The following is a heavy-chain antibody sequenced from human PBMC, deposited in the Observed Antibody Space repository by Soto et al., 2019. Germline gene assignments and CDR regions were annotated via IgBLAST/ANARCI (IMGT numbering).Heavy chain of an antibody. D-gene: IGHD1-1*01. Sequence: GGSLRLSCAASEFTFSSYWMSWVRQAPGKGLEWVANIKQDGSEKYYVDSVKGRFTISRDNAKNSLYLQMNSLRAEDTAVYYCARERQEPHPYYYYGMDVWGQGTTVTVSS. CDR2: IKQDGSEK. CDR3: ARERQEPHPYYYYGMDV. CDR1: EFTFSSYW. J-gene: IGHJ6*02. V-gene: IGHV3-7*05.